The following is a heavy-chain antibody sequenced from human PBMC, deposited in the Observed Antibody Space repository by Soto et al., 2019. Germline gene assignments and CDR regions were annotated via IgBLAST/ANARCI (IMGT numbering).Heavy chain of an antibody. V-gene: IGHV3-30*18. CDR3: AKGFYSSSGAFDI. CDR1: GFSVSSYG. D-gene: IGHD4-4*01. CDR2: ISYDGSSK. J-gene: IGHJ3*02. Sequence: GGSLRLSCAASGFSVSSYGMHWVRQAPGKGLEWVAVISYDGSSKYYGDSVKGRFTISRDISKNTLYLQMNSLRVEDTAVYYCAKGFYSSSGAFDIWGRGTMVTVSS.